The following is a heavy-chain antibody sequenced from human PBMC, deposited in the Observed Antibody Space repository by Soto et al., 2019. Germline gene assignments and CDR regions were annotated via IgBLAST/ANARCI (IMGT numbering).Heavy chain of an antibody. D-gene: IGHD1-26*01. V-gene: IGHV3-33*01. CDR1: GFNFRGYG. CDR3: ARDGVGATTYFGYFDY. Sequence: QVQLVESGGGVVQPGRSLRLSCAASGFNFRGYGKHWVRQAPGKGLEWVAITRHDGSNTYYADSVRGRFTISRDNSKNTLYLQMNSLRVEDTAVYYCARDGVGATTYFGYFDYWGQGTPITVSS. J-gene: IGHJ4*02. CDR2: TRHDGSNT.